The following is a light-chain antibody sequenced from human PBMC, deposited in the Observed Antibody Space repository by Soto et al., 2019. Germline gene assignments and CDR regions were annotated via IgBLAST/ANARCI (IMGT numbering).Light chain of an antibody. Sequence: EIVLTQSPGTLSLSPGERATLSCRASQSVSSSYLAWYQQKPGQAPRLLIYGASSRATGIPDRFSGSGSGTDSTLTISRLEPEDFAVYYCQQYGSSLPITFGQGTRLEIK. CDR1: QSVSSSY. V-gene: IGKV3-20*01. J-gene: IGKJ5*01. CDR3: QQYGSSLPIT. CDR2: GAS.